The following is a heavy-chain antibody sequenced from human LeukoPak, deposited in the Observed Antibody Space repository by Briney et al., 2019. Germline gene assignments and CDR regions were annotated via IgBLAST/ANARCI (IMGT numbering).Heavy chain of an antibody. CDR1: GYTLTELS. Sequence: ASVKVSCKVSGYTLTELSMHWVRQAPGKGLEWMGGFDPEDGETVYAQKFQGRVTTTRDTSISTAYMDLSRLRSDDTAVYYCARDYCSSTSCLFDYWGQGTLVTVSS. CDR2: FDPEDGET. J-gene: IGHJ4*02. V-gene: IGHV1-24*01. CDR3: ARDYCSSTSCLFDY. D-gene: IGHD2-2*01.